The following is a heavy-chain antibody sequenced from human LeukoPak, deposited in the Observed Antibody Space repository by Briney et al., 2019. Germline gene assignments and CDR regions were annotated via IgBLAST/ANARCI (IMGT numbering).Heavy chain of an antibody. J-gene: IGHJ4*02. CDR1: GGSISSCY. CDR3: ATYDSLFDY. D-gene: IGHD3-22*01. Sequence: SETLSLTCTVSGGSISSCYWSWIWQSPGKGLEWIGYIYYTGSTNYNPSLKSRVAISVDTSKNQFSLKLASVTAADTAVYYCATYDSLFDYWGQGILVTVSS. V-gene: IGHV4-59*01. CDR2: IYYTGST.